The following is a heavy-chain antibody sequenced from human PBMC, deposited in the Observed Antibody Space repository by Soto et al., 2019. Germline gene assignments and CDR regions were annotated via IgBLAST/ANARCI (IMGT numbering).Heavy chain of an antibody. CDR3: ARTLTGTITFRPGGYFDY. J-gene: IGHJ4*02. V-gene: IGHV3-33*01. CDR1: GFTFSSYG. Sequence: QPGGSLRLSCAASGFTFSSYGMHWVRQAPGKGLEWVAVIWYDGSNKYYADSVKGRFTISRDNSKNTLYLQMNSLRAEDTAVYYCARTLTGTITFRPGGYFDYWGQGTLVTVSS. CDR2: IWYDGSNK. D-gene: IGHD1-7*01.